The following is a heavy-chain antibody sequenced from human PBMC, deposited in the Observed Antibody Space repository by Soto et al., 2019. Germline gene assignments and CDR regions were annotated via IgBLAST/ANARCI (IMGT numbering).Heavy chain of an antibody. CDR3: ARVDYYDSSGYYGY. Sequence: QVQLVQSGAEVKKPGASVKVSCKASGYTFTIYGISWVRQAPGQGLEWMGWISGYNGNPDYAQNLQDRVTLTTDASTSSVCMELRSLRSDDTAVYYCARVDYYDSSGYYGYWGQGTLITVSS. D-gene: IGHD3-22*01. J-gene: IGHJ4*02. CDR2: ISGYNGNP. V-gene: IGHV1-18*04. CDR1: GYTFTIYG.